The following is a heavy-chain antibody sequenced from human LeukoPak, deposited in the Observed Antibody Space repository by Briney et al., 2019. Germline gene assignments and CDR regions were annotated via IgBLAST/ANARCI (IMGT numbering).Heavy chain of an antibody. D-gene: IGHD6-19*01. CDR3: VRHRQWLLFPDY. Sequence: SETLSLTCTVSGDSISINYNWGWIRQPPGKGLEWIGSIFYSGATYYSPSLKSRVTISVDTSKNQFSLKLSSMTAADTAVYYCVRHRQWLLFPDYWGQGTPVTVSS. V-gene: IGHV4-39*01. J-gene: IGHJ4*02. CDR2: IFYSGAT. CDR1: GDSISINYN.